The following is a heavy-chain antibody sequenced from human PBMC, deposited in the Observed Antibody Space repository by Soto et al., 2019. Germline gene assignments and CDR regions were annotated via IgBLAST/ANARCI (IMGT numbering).Heavy chain of an antibody. CDR3: ANTTRSSSFDY. CDR1: GFTFGNYW. V-gene: IGHV3-7*01. D-gene: IGHD1-1*01. CDR2: INQDGSVT. Sequence: EVQLVESGGGLVQPGGSLRLSCAASGFTFGNYWMCWVRQAPGKGLEWLANINQDGSVTQYVDAVKGRLTISRDNAKNSVYLQMDSLRAEDTAVYYCANTTRSSSFDYWGQGTLVTVSS. J-gene: IGHJ4*02.